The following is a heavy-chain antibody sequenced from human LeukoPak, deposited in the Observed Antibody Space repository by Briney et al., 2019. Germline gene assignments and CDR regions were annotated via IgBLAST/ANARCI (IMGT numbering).Heavy chain of an antibody. CDR2: INHSGST. D-gene: IGHD5-24*01. J-gene: IGHJ4*02. Sequence: PSETLSLTCAVYGGSFSGYYWSWIRQPTGKGLEWIGEINHSGSTNYNPSLKSRVTISVDTSKNQFSLKLSSVTAADTAVYYCARGQRRDGYNQGVTQWGQGTLVIVSS. V-gene: IGHV4-34*01. CDR1: GGSFSGYY. CDR3: ARGQRRDGYNQGVTQ.